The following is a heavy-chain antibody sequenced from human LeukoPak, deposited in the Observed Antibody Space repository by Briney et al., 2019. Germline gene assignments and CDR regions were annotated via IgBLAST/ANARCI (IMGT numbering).Heavy chain of an antibody. V-gene: IGHV4-39*01. Sequence: PSETLSLTCTVSGGSISSSSYYWGWIRQPPGKGLEWIGSIYYSGSTYYNPSLKSRVTISVDTSKNQFSLKLSSVTAADTAAYYCARHVAHSTVTPFDYWGQGTLVTVSS. CDR1: GGSISSSSYY. CDR3: ARHVAHSTVTPFDY. CDR2: IYYSGST. J-gene: IGHJ4*02. D-gene: IGHD4-17*01.